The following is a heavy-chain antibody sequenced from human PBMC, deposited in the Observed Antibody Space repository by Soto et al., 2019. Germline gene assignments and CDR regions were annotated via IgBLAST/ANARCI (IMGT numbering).Heavy chain of an antibody. J-gene: IGHJ6*02. CDR1: GITISSYA. V-gene: IGHV3-23*01. CDR2: VSGSGTST. Sequence: GGSLRLSCAASGITISSYAMTWVRQAPGKGLEWVSGVSGSGTSTYYADSVKGRFTISRDNSKNTVYLQMNSLRANDTAVYFCAKEKNYDLLTVNYGLDVCGQGPTVTVYS. D-gene: IGHD3-9*01. CDR3: AKEKNYDLLTVNYGLDV.